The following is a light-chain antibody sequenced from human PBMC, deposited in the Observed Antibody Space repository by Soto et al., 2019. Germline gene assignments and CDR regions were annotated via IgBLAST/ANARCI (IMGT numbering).Light chain of an antibody. CDR3: QQYNSYSPWT. Sequence: DIQMTPSPSTLSASVVDRVTITCRASQSISTRLAWYQQKPGKAPKLLIYDASSLESGVPQRFSGSGSGTEFTLTISSLQPDDFATYYCQQYNSYSPWTFGQGTKVDIK. V-gene: IGKV1-5*01. J-gene: IGKJ1*01. CDR1: QSISTR. CDR2: DAS.